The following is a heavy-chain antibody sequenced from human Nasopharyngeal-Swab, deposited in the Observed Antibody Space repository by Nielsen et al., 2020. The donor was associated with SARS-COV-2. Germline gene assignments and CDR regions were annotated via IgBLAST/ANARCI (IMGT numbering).Heavy chain of an antibody. CDR3: ARLNGIAAAGTGWFDP. V-gene: IGHV4-31*03. D-gene: IGHD6-13*01. J-gene: IGHJ5*02. CDR2: IYYSGST. CDR1: GGSISSGGYY. Sequence: SETLSLTCTVSGGSISSGGYYWSWIRQHPGEGLEWIGYIYYSGSTYYNPSLKSRVTISVGTSKNQFSLKLSSVTAADTAVYYCARLNGIAAAGTGWFDPWGQGTLVTVSS.